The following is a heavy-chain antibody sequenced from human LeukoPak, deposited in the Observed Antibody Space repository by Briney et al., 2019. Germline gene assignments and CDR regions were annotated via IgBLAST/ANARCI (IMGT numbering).Heavy chain of an antibody. CDR1: GFTFSSYS. Sequence: GGSLRLSCAASGFTFSSYSKNWVRQAPGKGLEWLSSISSSSSYIYYADSVKGRFTISRDNAKNSLYLQMNSLRAEDTAVYYCARDRNYCSSTSCYPYYYYYYMDVWGKGTTVTVSS. J-gene: IGHJ6*03. CDR2: ISSSSSYI. V-gene: IGHV3-21*01. D-gene: IGHD2-2*01. CDR3: ARDRNYCSSTSCYPYYYYYYMDV.